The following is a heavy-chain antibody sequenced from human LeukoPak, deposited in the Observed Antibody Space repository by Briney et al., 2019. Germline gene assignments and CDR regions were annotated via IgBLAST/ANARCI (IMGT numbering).Heavy chain of an antibody. CDR3: ARREMTTPYFDN. V-gene: IGHV5-51*01. CDR1: GYSFSNYW. CDR2: IYPGDSDT. J-gene: IGHJ4*02. D-gene: IGHD5-24*01. Sequence: GESLKISCKGSGYSFSNYWIGWVREVPGKGLEWMGIIYPGDSDTRYSPSFQGQVTISADKSISSAYLQWSSLKASDSATYYCARREMTTPYFDNWGQGTLVTVSS.